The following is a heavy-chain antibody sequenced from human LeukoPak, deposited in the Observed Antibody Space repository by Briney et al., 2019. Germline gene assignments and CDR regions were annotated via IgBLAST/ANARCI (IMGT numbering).Heavy chain of an antibody. D-gene: IGHD3-22*01. CDR1: GGTISSSSYY. J-gene: IGHJ4*02. V-gene: IGHV4-39*01. CDR3: ARHRGVSGYYYY. CDR2: IYYSGST. Sequence: SETLSLTCTVSGGTISSSSYYWGWIRQPPGKGLEWIGSIYYSGSTYYNPSLKSRLTISVDTSKNQFSLKLSSVSAAHTAVYYCARHRGVSGYYYYWGQGTLVTVSS.